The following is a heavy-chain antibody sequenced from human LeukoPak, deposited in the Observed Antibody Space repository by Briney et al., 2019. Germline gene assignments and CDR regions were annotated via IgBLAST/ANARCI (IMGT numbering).Heavy chain of an antibody. V-gene: IGHV3-23*01. CDR2: IAPSGVGT. J-gene: IGHJ4*02. D-gene: IGHD7-27*01. CDR3: ARALLTGVPTRGYFDY. CDR1: GFTFSSHC. Sequence: GAPRLSCAASGFTFSSHCMSWVRQAPGKGLEGGTGIAPSGVGTDYADSVKGRFTISRDDSQRTLYLQMNRLTADDTAVYFCARALLTGVPTRGYFDYWGQGTLVTVSS.